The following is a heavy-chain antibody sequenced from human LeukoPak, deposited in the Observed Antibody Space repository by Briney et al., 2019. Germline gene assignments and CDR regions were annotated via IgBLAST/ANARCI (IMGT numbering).Heavy chain of an antibody. CDR3: ARDFGYF. D-gene: IGHD3-10*01. CDR1: GFTFSSYG. J-gene: IGHJ4*02. CDR2: ISYDGSNK. Sequence: GRSLRLSCAASGFTFSSYGMHWVRQAPGKGLEWVAVISYDGSNKYYSDSVKGRFTISRDNAKNSLYLQMNSLRAEDTAVHYCARDFGYFWGQGTLVTVSS. V-gene: IGHV3-30*03.